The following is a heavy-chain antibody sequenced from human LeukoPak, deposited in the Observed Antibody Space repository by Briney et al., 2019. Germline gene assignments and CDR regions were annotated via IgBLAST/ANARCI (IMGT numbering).Heavy chain of an antibody. CDR3: ASPAEDSSGWGIDN. CDR2: ISWNSGSI. D-gene: IGHD6-19*01. J-gene: IGHJ4*02. V-gene: IGHV3-9*01. Sequence: GGSLRLSCAASGFTFDDYAMHWVRQAPGKGLEWVSGISWNSGSIGYADSVKGRFTISRDNAKNSLYLQMNSLRAEDTAVYYCASPAEDSSGWGIDNWGQGTLVTVSS. CDR1: GFTFDDYA.